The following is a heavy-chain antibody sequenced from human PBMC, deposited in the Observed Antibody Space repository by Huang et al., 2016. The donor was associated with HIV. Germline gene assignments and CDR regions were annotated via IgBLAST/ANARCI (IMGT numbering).Heavy chain of an antibody. Sequence: EVQLEESGGALVKPGGSLRLSCAATGFLFTTFTMNWVRQAPGKGLGWVSSIAGSGSSIYYADAVKGRFTISRDNTKKSLYLQMSSLSVDDTAFYFCARGGPVGYFNLWGHGTLVSVSS. CDR1: GFLFTTFT. CDR3: ARGGPVGYFNL. V-gene: IGHV3-21*01. J-gene: IGHJ4*03. D-gene: IGHD2-15*01. CDR2: IAGSGSSI.